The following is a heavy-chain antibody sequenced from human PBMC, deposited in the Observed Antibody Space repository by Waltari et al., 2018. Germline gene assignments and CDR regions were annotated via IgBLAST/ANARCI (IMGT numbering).Heavy chain of an antibody. CDR1: GFNVNDNT. J-gene: IGHJ4*02. Sequence: LESGGASVQPGGSLRLSCAASGFNVNDNTMSWVRQPPGKGLEWVSSLSNGNDVAYQSDSVKGRFTTSRDSAGNSIYLQMSGLRSEDTAIYYCVREVGYTNSATWGQGTLVNVSP. CDR2: LSNGNDVA. V-gene: IGHV3-23*01. D-gene: IGHD4-4*01. CDR3: VREVGYTNSAT.